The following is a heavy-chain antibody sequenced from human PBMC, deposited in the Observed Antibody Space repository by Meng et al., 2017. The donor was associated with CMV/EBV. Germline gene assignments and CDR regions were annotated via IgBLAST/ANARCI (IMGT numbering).Heavy chain of an antibody. V-gene: IGHV4-31*03. J-gene: IGHJ5*02. CDR1: GGYISSGGYY. D-gene: IGHD3-10*01. CDR2: IYYSGST. CDR3: ARGVYRFDP. Sequence: LTCSFSGGYISSGGYYWSWIRQHPGKGLEWIGYIYYSGSTYYNPSLKSRVTISVDTSKNQFSLKLSSVTAADTAVYYCARGVYRFDPWGQGTLVTVSS.